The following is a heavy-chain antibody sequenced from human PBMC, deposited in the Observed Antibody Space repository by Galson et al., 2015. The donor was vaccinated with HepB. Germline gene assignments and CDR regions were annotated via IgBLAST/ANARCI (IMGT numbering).Heavy chain of an antibody. Sequence: SVKVSCKASGGTFSSYAISWVRQAPGQGLEWMGGIIPIFGTANYAQKFQGRVTITADESTSTAYMELSSLRSEDTAVYYCAIPAQLVPYYYYYMDVWGKGTTVTVSS. CDR1: GGTFSSYA. J-gene: IGHJ6*03. D-gene: IGHD6-6*01. CDR3: AIPAQLVPYYYYYMDV. V-gene: IGHV1-69*13. CDR2: IIPIFGTA.